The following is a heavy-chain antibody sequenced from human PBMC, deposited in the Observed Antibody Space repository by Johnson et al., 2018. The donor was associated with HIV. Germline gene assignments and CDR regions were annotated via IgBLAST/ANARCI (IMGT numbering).Heavy chain of an antibody. CDR3: ARASLEWLLSLVPLGAFDI. J-gene: IGHJ3*02. CDR1: GFTFSSYW. CDR2: IKQDGSEK. D-gene: IGHD3-3*01. Sequence: VQLVESGGGLVQPGGSLRLSCAASGFTFSSYWMSWVRQAPGKGLEWVANIKQDGSEKYYVDSVKGRFTISRDNAKNSLYLQMNSLRAEDTAVDYCARASLEWLLSLVPLGAFDIWGQGTMVTVSS. V-gene: IGHV3-7*01.